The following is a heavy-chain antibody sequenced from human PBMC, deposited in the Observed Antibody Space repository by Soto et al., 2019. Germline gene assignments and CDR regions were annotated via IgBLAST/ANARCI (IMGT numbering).Heavy chain of an antibody. Sequence: SETLSLTCAVSGGSISSGGYSWSWIRQPPGKGLEWIGYIYHSGSTYYNPSLKSRVTISVDRSKNQFSLKLSSVTAADTAVYYCARGGLLPYFDYWGQGTLVTVSS. CDR2: IYHSGST. CDR1: GGSISSGGYS. J-gene: IGHJ4*02. D-gene: IGHD2-15*01. V-gene: IGHV4-30-2*01. CDR3: ARGGLLPYFDY.